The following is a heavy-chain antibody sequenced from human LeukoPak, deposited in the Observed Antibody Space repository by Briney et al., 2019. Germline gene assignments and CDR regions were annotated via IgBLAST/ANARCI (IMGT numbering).Heavy chain of an antibody. Sequence: PGASLRLSCEASGFTFNNYAMSWVRQAPGKGLECVSAISGGGAATYYADSVKGRFTISRDNSKKTLYLQMNSLRAEDTAIYYCASPPGTITYWGQGTLVTVSA. J-gene: IGHJ4*02. CDR3: ASPPGTITY. V-gene: IGHV3-23*01. CDR2: ISGGGAAT. D-gene: IGHD1-14*01. CDR1: GFTFNNYA.